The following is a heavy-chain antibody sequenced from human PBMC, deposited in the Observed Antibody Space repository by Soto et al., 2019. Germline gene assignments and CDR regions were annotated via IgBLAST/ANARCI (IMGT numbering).Heavy chain of an antibody. CDR2: MYNTGST. J-gene: IGHJ4*02. D-gene: IGHD2-15*01. CDR3: ARGAPEAWELLKY. CDR1: GGSISGYY. V-gene: IGHV4-59*01. Sequence: SETLALTCTVSGGSISGYYWSWIRQPPGKGLEWIGYMYNTGSTVYNPSFKSRVTISVDTSKNQFSLKLNSVTAADTAVYYCARGAPEAWELLKYWGQGTPVTVSS.